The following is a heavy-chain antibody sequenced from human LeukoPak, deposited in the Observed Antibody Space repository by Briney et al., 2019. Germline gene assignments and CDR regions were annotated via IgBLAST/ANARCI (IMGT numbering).Heavy chain of an antibody. CDR1: GGSISSGAYY. J-gene: IGHJ3*01. CDR3: ARHGGENIVATVLHAFDV. D-gene: IGHD5-12*01. V-gene: IGHV4-61*08. CDR2: LHHSGTT. Sequence: KSSETLSLTCTVSGGSISSGAYYWSWIRQPPGKGLEWIGYLHHSGTTNDKTSLKSRVTISVDTTKNQFSLKLSSVTAADTAVYYCARHGGENIVATVLHAFDVWGQGTMVTVSS.